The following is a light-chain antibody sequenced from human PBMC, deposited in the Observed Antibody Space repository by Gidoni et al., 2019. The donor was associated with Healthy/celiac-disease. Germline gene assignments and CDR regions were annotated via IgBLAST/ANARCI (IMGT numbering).Light chain of an antibody. V-gene: IGLV2-14*01. Sequence: QSALTQPASVSGSPGQSITISCTGTSSDVGGYNYVSWYQQHPGKAPKLMIYEVSNRPSGVSNRFSGSKSGNTASLTIAGLQAEDEAYYYCSSYTSSSTPVVFGGGTKLXV. J-gene: IGLJ2*01. CDR3: SSYTSSSTPVV. CDR2: EVS. CDR1: SSDVGGYNY.